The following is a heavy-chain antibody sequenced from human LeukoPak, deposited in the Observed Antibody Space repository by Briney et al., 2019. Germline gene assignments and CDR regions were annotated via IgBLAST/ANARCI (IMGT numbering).Heavy chain of an antibody. CDR2: INHSGST. CDR1: GGSVSGYY. Sequence: MPSETLSLTCAVYGGSVSGYYWSWIRQPPGKGLEWIGEINHSGSTNYNPSLKSRVTISVDTSKNQFSLKLSSVTAADTAVYYCARGRGAYGDRRGIDYWGQGTLVTVSS. D-gene: IGHD4-17*01. CDR3: ARGRGAYGDRRGIDY. V-gene: IGHV4-34*01. J-gene: IGHJ4*02.